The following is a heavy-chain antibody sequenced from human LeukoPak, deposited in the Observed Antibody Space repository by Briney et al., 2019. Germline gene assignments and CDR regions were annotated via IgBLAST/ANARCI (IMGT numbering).Heavy chain of an antibody. D-gene: IGHD3-16*01. Sequence: SETLSLTCAVYGGSFSGYYWSWIRQPPGKGLEWIGEINHSGSTNYNPSLKSRVTISVDTSKNQFSLKLSSVTAADTAVYYCATTSLAQLGDYWGQGTLVTVSS. CDR2: INHSGST. J-gene: IGHJ4*02. CDR3: ATTSLAQLGDY. V-gene: IGHV4-34*01. CDR1: GGSFSGYY.